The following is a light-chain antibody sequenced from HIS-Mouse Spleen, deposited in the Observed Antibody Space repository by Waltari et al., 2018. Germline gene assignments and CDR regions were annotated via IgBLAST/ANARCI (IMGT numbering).Light chain of an antibody. CDR3: QQLNSYPPT. CDR1: QGISSY. Sequence: DIQLTQSPSFLSASVVDRVTITCRASQGISSYLAWYQQKPGKAPKLPIYAASTLQSGVPSRFSGSGSGTEFTLTISSLQPEDFATYYCQQLNSYPPTFGQGTKVEIK. J-gene: IGKJ1*01. CDR2: AAS. V-gene: IGKV1-9*01.